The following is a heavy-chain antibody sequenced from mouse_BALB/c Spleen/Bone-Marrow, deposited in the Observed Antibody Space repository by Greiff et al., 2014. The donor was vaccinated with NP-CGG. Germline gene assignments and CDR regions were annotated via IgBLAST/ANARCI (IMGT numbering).Heavy chain of an antibody. D-gene: IGHD2-3*01. J-gene: IGHJ4*01. CDR1: GFNIKDTY. Sequence: VHVKQSGAELVKPGASVKLSCTASGFNIKDTYMHWVKQRPEQGLEWIGWIDPANGNTKYDPKFQGKATITADTSSNTAYLQLSSLTSEDTAVYYCARWLLPYGLDYWGQGTSVTVSS. V-gene: IGHV14-3*02. CDR3: ARWLLPYGLDY. CDR2: IDPANGNT.